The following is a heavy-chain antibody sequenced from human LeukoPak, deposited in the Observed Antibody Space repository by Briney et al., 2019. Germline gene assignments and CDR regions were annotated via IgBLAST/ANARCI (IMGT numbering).Heavy chain of an antibody. CDR1: GGAISSDSYY. J-gene: IGHJ4*02. Sequence: PLETPSLTCSVSGGAISSDSYYWGWIRQPPGKGLEWIASINYGASTYYNSSLNSRATISVDTSKTQFSLRLSSVTAADTAVYYCARLSDFWGQGILVAFSS. V-gene: IGHV4-39*01. CDR2: INYGAST. CDR3: ARLSDF.